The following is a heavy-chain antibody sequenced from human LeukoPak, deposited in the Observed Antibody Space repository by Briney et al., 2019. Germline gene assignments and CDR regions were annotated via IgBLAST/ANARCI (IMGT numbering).Heavy chain of an antibody. CDR2: IYYIGST. CDR1: GDSIISYF. V-gene: IGHV4-59*01. J-gene: IGHJ5*02. Sequence: PSETLSLTCTVSGDSIISYFWSWIRQPPGKGLEWIGYIYYIGSTTYNPSLKSRVTMSVDTSKSQFSLKLSSVTAADTAVYYCARRSPSLDWFDHWGQGTLVTVSS. D-gene: IGHD6-6*01. CDR3: ARRSPSLDWFDH.